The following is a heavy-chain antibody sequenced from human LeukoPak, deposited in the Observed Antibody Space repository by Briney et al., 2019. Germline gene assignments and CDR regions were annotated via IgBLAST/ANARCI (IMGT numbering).Heavy chain of an antibody. Sequence: PSETLSLTCAVYGGSFSGYYWSWIRQPPGKGLEWIGEINHSGSTNYNPSLKSRVTISVDTSKNQFSLKLSSVTAADTAVYYCASPYYDILTGLPLDDFDIWGQGTMVTVSS. J-gene: IGHJ3*02. CDR1: GGSFSGYY. CDR2: INHSGST. V-gene: IGHV4-34*01. CDR3: ASPYYDILTGLPLDDFDI. D-gene: IGHD3-9*01.